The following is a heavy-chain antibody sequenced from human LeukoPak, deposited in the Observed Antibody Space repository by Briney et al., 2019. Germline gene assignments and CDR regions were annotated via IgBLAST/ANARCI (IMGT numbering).Heavy chain of an antibody. Sequence: ASVKVSCKASGYTFTSYDINWVRQATGQGLEWMGWMNPNSGNTGYAQKFQGRVTMTRNTSISTAYMELSSPRSEDTAVYYCARGVAAASGGDWFDPWGQGTLVTVSS. V-gene: IGHV1-8*01. CDR1: GYTFTSYD. CDR3: ARGVAAASGGDWFDP. J-gene: IGHJ5*02. CDR2: MNPNSGNT. D-gene: IGHD6-13*01.